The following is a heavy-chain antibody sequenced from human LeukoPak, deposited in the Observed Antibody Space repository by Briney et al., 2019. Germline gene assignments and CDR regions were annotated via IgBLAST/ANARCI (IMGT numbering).Heavy chain of an antibody. D-gene: IGHD5-12*01. CDR2: IIPIFGTA. J-gene: IGHJ3*02. CDR1: GGTFSSYA. Sequence: AASVKVSCKASGGTFSSYAISWVRQAPGQGLEWMGGIIPIFGTANYAQKFQGRVTITADESTSTAYMELSSPRSEDTAVYYCARGSGDIVGDAEGAFDIWGQGTMVTVSS. CDR3: ARGSGDIVGDAEGAFDI. V-gene: IGHV1-69*13.